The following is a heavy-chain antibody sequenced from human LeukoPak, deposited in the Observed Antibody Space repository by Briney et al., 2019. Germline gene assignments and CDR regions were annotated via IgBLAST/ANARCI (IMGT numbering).Heavy chain of an antibody. CDR1: GGSISSSNYY. D-gene: IGHD1-7*01. CDR2: ISYSGST. V-gene: IGHV4-39*01. CDR3: ATHLYNWNYEALSWFDP. J-gene: IGHJ5*02. Sequence: SETLSLTCTVSGGSISSSNYYWGWIRQPPGKGLEWIGTISYSGSTYYNPSLKSRVTISVDTSKNQFSLKLSSVTAADTAVYYCATHLYNWNYEALSWFDPWGQGTLVTVSS.